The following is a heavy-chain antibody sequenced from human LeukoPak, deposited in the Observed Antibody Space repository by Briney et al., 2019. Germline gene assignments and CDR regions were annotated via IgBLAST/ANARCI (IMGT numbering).Heavy chain of an antibody. CDR3: ARDRRTYYTGSGSYYKVGRLDF. CDR2: INPNSGGT. V-gene: IGHV1-2*04. Sequence: GASVKVSCKASGYTFTGYYMHWVRQAPGQGLEWMGWINPNSGGTNYAQKFQGWVTMTRDTSISTAYMELSRLRSDDTAVYYCARDRRTYYTGSGSYYKVGRLDFWGQGTLVTVSS. D-gene: IGHD3-10*01. J-gene: IGHJ4*02. CDR1: GYTFTGYY.